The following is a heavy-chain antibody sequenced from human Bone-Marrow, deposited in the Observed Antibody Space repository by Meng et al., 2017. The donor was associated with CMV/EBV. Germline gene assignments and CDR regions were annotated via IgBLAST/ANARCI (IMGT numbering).Heavy chain of an antibody. V-gene: IGHV1-18*01. Sequence: ASVKVSCKASGYTFTSYGISWVRQAPGQGLEWMGWINPNSGGTNYAQKFQGRVTMTTDTSTSTAYMELRSLRSDDTAVYYCASTTIVGATTGAFDIWGQGTMVTVSS. J-gene: IGHJ3*02. CDR1: GYTFTSYG. D-gene: IGHD1-26*01. CDR2: INPNSGGT. CDR3: ASTTIVGATTGAFDI.